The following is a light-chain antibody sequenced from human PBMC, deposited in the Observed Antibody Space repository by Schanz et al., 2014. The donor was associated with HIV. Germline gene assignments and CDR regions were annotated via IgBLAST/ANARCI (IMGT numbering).Light chain of an antibody. Sequence: DIQLTQSPSFLSASVGDSVTITCRASQGFGTYLAWYQQKPGKAPELLIYEASTLKSGVPLRFTGSGSGTEFALSISSLQPDDFATYYCQQYTPYSHTFGQGTTLEI. CDR3: QQYTPYSHT. J-gene: IGKJ2*01. CDR2: EAS. V-gene: IGKV1-9*01. CDR1: QGFGTY.